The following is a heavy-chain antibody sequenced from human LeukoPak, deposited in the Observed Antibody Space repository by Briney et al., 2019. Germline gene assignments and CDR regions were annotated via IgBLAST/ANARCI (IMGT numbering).Heavy chain of an antibody. Sequence: GGSLRLSCAASGFTFSSYGMHWVRQAPGKGLEWVAVISYDGSNKYYADSVKGRFTISRDNSKNTLSLQMNSLRPEDTAVYYCAKGYCSGTSCYSGLDWGQGTRVTVSS. V-gene: IGHV3-30*18. CDR3: AKGYCSGTSCYSGLD. J-gene: IGHJ4*02. D-gene: IGHD2-2*01. CDR1: GFTFSSYG. CDR2: ISYDGSNK.